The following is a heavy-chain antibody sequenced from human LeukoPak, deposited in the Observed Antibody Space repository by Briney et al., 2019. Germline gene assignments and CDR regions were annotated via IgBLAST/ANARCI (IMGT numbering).Heavy chain of an antibody. Sequence: GASVKVSCKASGYTFTSYGISWVRQAPGQGLEWMGWISAYKGNTNYAQKVQGRVTMTTDTSTSTAYMELRSLRSDDTAVYYCARGPGGRSGYYPLEGNYYYYYMDVWGKGTTVTVSS. V-gene: IGHV1-18*01. CDR1: GYTFTSYG. CDR3: ARGPGGRSGYYPLEGNYYYYYMDV. CDR2: ISAYKGNT. D-gene: IGHD3-22*01. J-gene: IGHJ6*03.